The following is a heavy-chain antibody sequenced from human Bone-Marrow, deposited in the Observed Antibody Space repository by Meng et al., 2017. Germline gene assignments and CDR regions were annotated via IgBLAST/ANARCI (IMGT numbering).Heavy chain of an antibody. CDR3: ARDCPSPFRWFDP. CDR1: GGSISSSSYY. Sequence: QVQRQEPGPGLVKPSETLSLTCTVSGGSISSSSYYWGWIRQPPGKGLEWIGSIYYSGSTYYNPSLKSRVTISVDTSKNQFSLKLSSVTAADTAVYYCARDCPSPFRWFDPWGQGTLVTVSS. V-gene: IGHV4-39*07. J-gene: IGHJ5*02. CDR2: IYYSGST.